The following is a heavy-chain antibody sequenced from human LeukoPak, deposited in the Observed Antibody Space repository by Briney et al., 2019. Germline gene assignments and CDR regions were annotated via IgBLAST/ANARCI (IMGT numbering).Heavy chain of an antibody. CDR3: ASPWDF. CDR1: GYSISSGYY. V-gene: IGHV4-38-2*02. Sequence: SETLSLTCTVSGYSISSGYYWGWIRQPPGKGLEWIGSFFLKGSTYYNPSLKSRVTISVDTSKNQFSLKLSSVTAADTAVYYCASPWDFWGQGTLVTVSS. J-gene: IGHJ4*02. CDR2: FFLKGST.